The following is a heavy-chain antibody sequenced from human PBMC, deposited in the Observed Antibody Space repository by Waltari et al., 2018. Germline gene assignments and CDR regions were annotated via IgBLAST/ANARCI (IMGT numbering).Heavy chain of an antibody. J-gene: IGHJ4*02. CDR1: SYYIKTYSYF. Sequence: QLQLQESGPGLVKPSEPLSLPHTSPSYYIKTYSYFWAWIRQPPGKGLEWIGYVHSDGDTYYSPSLKSRVTISIDTSQNQFSLNLNSVTASDTAVYFCARRGTYYFDYWGPGTLVTVSS. D-gene: IGHD3-16*01. CDR2: VHSDGDT. CDR3: ARRGTYYFDY. V-gene: IGHV4-39*01.